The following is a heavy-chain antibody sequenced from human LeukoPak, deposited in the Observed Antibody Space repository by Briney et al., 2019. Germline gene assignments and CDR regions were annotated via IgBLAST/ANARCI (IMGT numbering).Heavy chain of an antibody. V-gene: IGHV4-34*01. CDR1: GGSFSGYY. J-gene: IGHJ6*02. CDR3: ARESRSPHCSSTSCSTYYYYYGMDV. CDR2: INHSGST. Sequence: TETLSLTCAVYGGSFSGYYWSWIRQPPGKGLEWIGEINHSGSTNYNPSLKSRVTISVDTSKNQFSLKLSSVTAADTAVYYCARESRSPHCSSTSCSTYYYYYGMDVWGQGTTVTVSS. D-gene: IGHD2-2*02.